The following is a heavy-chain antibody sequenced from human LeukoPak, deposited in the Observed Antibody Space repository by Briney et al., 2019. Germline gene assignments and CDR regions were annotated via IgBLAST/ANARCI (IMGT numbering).Heavy chain of an antibody. CDR1: GFTFSSYA. CDR3: VREYCGGDCFRYYFDF. Sequence: GGSLRLSRAASGFTFSSYAMSWVRQAPGKGLEWVSFISSSSSTIYYADSVKGRFTISRDNAKNSLYLQMNSMREEDTAVYYCVREYCGGDCFRYYFDFWGQGTLVTVSS. V-gene: IGHV3-48*02. J-gene: IGHJ4*02. D-gene: IGHD2-21*01. CDR2: ISSSSSTI.